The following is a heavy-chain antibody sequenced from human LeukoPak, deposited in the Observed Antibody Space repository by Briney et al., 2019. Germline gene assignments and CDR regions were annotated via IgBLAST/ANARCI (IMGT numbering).Heavy chain of an antibody. D-gene: IGHD5-12*01. CDR3: ARGDGGLHSGYDWPPFDY. CDR2: IIPILGIA. CDR1: GGTFSSYA. V-gene: IGHV1-69*04. Sequence: VASVKVSCKASGGTFSSYAISWVRQAPGQGLEWMGRIIPILGIANYAQKFQGRVTITADKSTSTAYMELSSLRSEDTAVYYCARGDGGLHSGYDWPPFDYWGQGTLVTVSS. J-gene: IGHJ4*02.